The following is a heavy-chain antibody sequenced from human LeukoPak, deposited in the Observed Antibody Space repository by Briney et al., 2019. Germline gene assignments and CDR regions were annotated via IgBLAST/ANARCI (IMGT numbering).Heavy chain of an antibody. Sequence: SETLSLTCAVYGGSFSGYYWSWIRQPAGKGLEWIGRIYTSGSTNYNPSLKSRVTMSVDTSKNQFSLKLSSVTAADTAVYYCVPGDSSGDYWGQGTLVTVSS. J-gene: IGHJ4*02. CDR1: GGSFSGYY. V-gene: IGHV4-59*10. CDR2: IYTSGST. CDR3: VPGDSSGDY. D-gene: IGHD6-25*01.